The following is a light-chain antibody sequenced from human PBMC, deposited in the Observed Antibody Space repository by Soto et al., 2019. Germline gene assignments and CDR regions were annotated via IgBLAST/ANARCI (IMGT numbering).Light chain of an antibody. Sequence: DIQMTQSPSSLSASLGDRVAITCRASQSISSYLNWYQQKPGKAPKLLIYAASSLQSGVPSRFGGSGSGTEFTLTISSLQSEDFALYYCQHYNNWPQTFGQGTKVDIK. V-gene: IGKV1-39*01. CDR2: AAS. CDR3: QHYNNWPQT. CDR1: QSISSY. J-gene: IGKJ1*01.